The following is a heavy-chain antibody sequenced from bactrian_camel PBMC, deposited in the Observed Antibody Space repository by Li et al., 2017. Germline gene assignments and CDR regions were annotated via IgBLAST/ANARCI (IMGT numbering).Heavy chain of an antibody. D-gene: IGHD3*01. Sequence: VQLVESGGGLVQPGGSLRLSCTASGFTFSVFAMSWFRQAPGKEREMVSRINRADTTVYADSVQGRFTISRNNDMNMIYLQMNSLKTDDTAVYYCAACVIGIYNYKYWGQGTQVTVS. CDR3: AACVIGIYNYKY. CDR1: GFTFSVFA. V-gene: IGHV3S10*01. J-gene: IGHJ4*01. CDR2: INRADTT.